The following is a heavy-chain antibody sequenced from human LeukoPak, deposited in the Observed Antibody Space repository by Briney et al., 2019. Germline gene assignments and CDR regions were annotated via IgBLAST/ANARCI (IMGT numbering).Heavy chain of an antibody. J-gene: IGHJ3*02. Sequence: GRSLRLSCAASGFTFSSYAMHWVRQAPGKGLERVAVISYDGSNKYYADSVKGRFTISRDNSKNTLYLQMNSLRAEDTAVYYCAREHLRFLEWLVNDAFDIWGQGTMVTVSS. V-gene: IGHV3-30-3*01. CDR3: AREHLRFLEWLVNDAFDI. CDR1: GFTFSSYA. CDR2: ISYDGSNK. D-gene: IGHD3-3*01.